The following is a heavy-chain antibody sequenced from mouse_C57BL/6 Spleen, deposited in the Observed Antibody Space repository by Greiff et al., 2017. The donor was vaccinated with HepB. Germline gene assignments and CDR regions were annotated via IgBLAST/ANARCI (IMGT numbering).Heavy chain of an antibody. CDR2: IDPSDSYT. V-gene: IGHV1-50*01. D-gene: IGHD1-1*01. J-gene: IGHJ2*01. CDR3: ARFPHYYGSNSRLFDY. CDR1: GYTFTSYW. Sequence: VQLQQPGAELVKPGASVKLSCKASGYTFTSYWMQWVKQRPGQGLEWIGEIDPSDSYTNYNQKFKGKATLTVDTSSSTAYMQLSSLTSEDSAVYYYARFPHYYGSNSRLFDYWGQGTTLTVSS.